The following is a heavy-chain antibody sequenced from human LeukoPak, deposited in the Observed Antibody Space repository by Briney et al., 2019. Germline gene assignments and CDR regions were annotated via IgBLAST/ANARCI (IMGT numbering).Heavy chain of an antibody. CDR2: IYYSGSS. CDR3: ARVGMRRDAFDI. J-gene: IGHJ3*02. V-gene: IGHV4-59*01. CDR1: GGSISSYY. Sequence: SETLSLTCTVSGGSISSYYWSWLRQPPGKGLEGIGYIYYSGSSNYNPSLKSRVTISVHTSKNQFSLKLSSVTAADTAVYYCARVGMRRDAFDIWGQGTMVTVSS. D-gene: IGHD3-10*01.